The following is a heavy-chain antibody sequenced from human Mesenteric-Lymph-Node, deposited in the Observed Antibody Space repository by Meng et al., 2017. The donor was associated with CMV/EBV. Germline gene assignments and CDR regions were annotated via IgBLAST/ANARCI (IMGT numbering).Heavy chain of an antibody. Sequence: GESLKISCATSGVTLSAYGVHWVRQAPGRGLEWVSFIRPDKTDERYGDSVKGRFIISRDNSDHTVSLQMNSLRTEDTGVYYCASADASSDSWIGWGQGTLVTVSS. CDR2: IRPDKTDE. D-gene: IGHD3/OR15-3a*01. V-gene: IGHV3-30*02. CDR1: GVTLSAYG. CDR3: ASADASSDSWIG. J-gene: IGHJ4*02.